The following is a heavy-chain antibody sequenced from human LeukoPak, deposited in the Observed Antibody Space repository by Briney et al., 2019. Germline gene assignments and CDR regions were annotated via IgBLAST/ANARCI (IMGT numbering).Heavy chain of an antibody. CDR1: GFTFSSYA. D-gene: IGHD6-25*01. CDR2: ISSNGGST. CDR3: ARDISVNYYYMDV. J-gene: IGHJ6*03. Sequence: GGSLRLSCAAPGFTFSSYAMHWVRQAPGKGLEYVSAISSNGGSTYYANSVKGRFTISRDNSKNTLYLQMGSLRAEDMAVYYCARDISVNYYYMDVWGKGTTVTVSS. V-gene: IGHV3-64*01.